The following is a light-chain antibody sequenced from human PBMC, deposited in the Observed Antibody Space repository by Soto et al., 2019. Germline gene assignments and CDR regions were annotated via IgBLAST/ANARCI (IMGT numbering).Light chain of an antibody. CDR2: KAS. CDR1: QSISSW. CDR3: QQYHSYPWT. J-gene: IGKJ1*01. Sequence: DIQMTQSPSTLSASVGDRVTITCRASQSISSWLAWYQQKPGKAPKFLMYKASNLESGVPSRFSGSGSGTEFTLTISSLQPDEFATYYCQQYHSYPWTFGQGTKADI. V-gene: IGKV1-5*03.